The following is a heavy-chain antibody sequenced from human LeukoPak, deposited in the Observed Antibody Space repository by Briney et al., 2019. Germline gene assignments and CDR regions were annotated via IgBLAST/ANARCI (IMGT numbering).Heavy chain of an antibody. J-gene: IGHJ6*03. Sequence: SETLSLTCTVSGGSISSSSYYWGWIRQPPGKGLEWIGSIYYSGSTYYNPSLKSRVTISVDTSKNQFSLKLSSVTAADTAVYYCARVRGDPGLYYYYYMDVWGKGTTVTVSS. CDR1: GGSISSSSYY. CDR3: ARVRGDPGLYYYYYMDV. V-gene: IGHV4-39*01. CDR2: IYYSGST. D-gene: IGHD2-21*01.